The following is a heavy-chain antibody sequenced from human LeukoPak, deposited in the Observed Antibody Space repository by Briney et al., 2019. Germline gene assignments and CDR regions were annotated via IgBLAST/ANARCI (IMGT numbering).Heavy chain of an antibody. Sequence: GGSLTLSCAASGFTFSNHWMIWVRQAPAKGLEWVGNIKQDGSEKRYADSVRGRFSISRDNAQTSLYLQMNSLRAEDTAVYYCARASDPWLQLTWGQGTLVTVSS. J-gene: IGHJ5*02. CDR1: GFTFSNHW. V-gene: IGHV3-7*05. CDR2: IKQDGSEK. CDR3: ARASDPWLQLT. D-gene: IGHD5-24*01.